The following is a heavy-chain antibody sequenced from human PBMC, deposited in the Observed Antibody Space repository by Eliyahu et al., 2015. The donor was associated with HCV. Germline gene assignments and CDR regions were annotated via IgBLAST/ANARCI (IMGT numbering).Heavy chain of an antibody. CDR2: IHYXGST. Sequence: QVQLQXSGPGLVKPSETLSLTCTVSGGSIXTXXWSWIRQPPGKGLEWIGYIHYXGSTDYNPSLKSRVTISVDTSXNQFSLNLTSVTAADTAVYYCASGGGGIAVAGTGGWFDPWGQGTLVTVSS. J-gene: IGHJ5*02. V-gene: IGHV4-59*01. D-gene: IGHD6-19*01. CDR3: ASGGGGIAVAGTGGWFDP. CDR1: GGSIXTXX.